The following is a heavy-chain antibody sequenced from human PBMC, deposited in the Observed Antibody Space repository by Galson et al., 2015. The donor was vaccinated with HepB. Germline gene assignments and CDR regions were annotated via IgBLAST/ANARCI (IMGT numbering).Heavy chain of an antibody. CDR2: ISYDGSNK. V-gene: IGHV3-30*04. Sequence: SLRLSCAASGFTFSSYAMHWVRQAPGKGLEWVAVISYDGSNKYYADSVKGRFTISRDNSKNTLYLQMNSLRAEDTAVYYCARAPLFWFGESWGQGTLVTVSS. J-gene: IGHJ5*02. CDR1: GFTFSSYA. CDR3: ARAPLFWFGES. D-gene: IGHD3-10*01.